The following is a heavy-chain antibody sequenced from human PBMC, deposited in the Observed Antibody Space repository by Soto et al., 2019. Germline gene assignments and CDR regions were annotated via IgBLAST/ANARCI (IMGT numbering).Heavy chain of an antibody. CDR3: AKSPSYYGDFDY. CDR1: GFTFDDYA. CDR2: ISWNSGSI. Sequence: GXSLILSCAASGFTFDDYAMHCVRQAPGKGLEWVSGISWNSGSIGYADSVKGRFTISRDNAKNSLYLQMNSLRAEDTALYYCAKSPSYYGDFDYWGQGTLVTVSS. V-gene: IGHV3-9*01. D-gene: IGHD4-17*01. J-gene: IGHJ4*02.